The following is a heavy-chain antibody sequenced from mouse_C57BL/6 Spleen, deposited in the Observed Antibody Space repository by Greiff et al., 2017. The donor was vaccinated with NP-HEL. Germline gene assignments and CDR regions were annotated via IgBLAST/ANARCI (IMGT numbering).Heavy chain of an antibody. J-gene: IGHJ1*03. D-gene: IGHD1-1*01. V-gene: IGHV5-17*01. CDR1: GFTFSDYG. CDR2: ISSGSSTI. Sequence: EVKVVESGGGLVKPGGSLKLSCAASGFTFSDYGMHWVRQAPEKGLEWVASISSGSSTIYYADTVKGRFTISRDNAKNTLFLQMTSLRSEDTAMYYCARPTVVKYFDVWGTGTTVTVSS. CDR3: ARPTVVKYFDV.